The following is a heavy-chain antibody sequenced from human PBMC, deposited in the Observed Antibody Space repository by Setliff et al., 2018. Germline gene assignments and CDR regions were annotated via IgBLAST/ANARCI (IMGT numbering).Heavy chain of an antibody. J-gene: IGHJ5*02. D-gene: IGHD2-15*01. CDR3: ARSPALLGIVYLDP. CDR2: ISAHNDNT. Sequence: GASVKVSCKASGYRFSNYGINWVRQAPGQGLEWMGWISAHNDNTNFAQKFQGRVTLTTDTSTSTAYMELNSLTSEDTAVYYCARSPALLGIVYLDPWGQGTRVTVSS. CDR1: GYRFSNYG. V-gene: IGHV1-18*01.